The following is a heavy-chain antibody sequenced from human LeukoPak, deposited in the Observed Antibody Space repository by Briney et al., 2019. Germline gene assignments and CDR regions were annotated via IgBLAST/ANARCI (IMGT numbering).Heavy chain of an antibody. CDR2: ISPSGSTK. J-gene: IGHJ4*02. CDR3: TKLAVASADS. CDR1: GFSFSSYE. D-gene: IGHD6-19*01. Sequence: GGSLRLSCAASGFSFSSYEMNWVRQAPGRGLEWVSNISPSGSTKYYADSVKGRFTVSRDNAKNSLYLQMNSLRAGDTGVYYCTKLAVASADSWGQGTLVTVSS. V-gene: IGHV3-48*03.